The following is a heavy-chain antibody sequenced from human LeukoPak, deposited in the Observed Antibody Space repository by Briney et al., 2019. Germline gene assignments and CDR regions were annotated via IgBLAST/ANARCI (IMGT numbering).Heavy chain of an antibody. CDR3: ATDRDYSNTERGFDY. D-gene: IGHD4-11*01. CDR1: GYTFTDYY. CDR2: INPNSGET. V-gene: IGHV1-2*02. Sequence: ASVKVSCKTSGYTFTDYYIHWVRQAPGQGLEWMGWINPNSGETNSAQKFQGRVTMAGDTAIRTAYMALSRLTSDDTAVYYCATDRDYSNTERGFDYWGQGTLVTVSS. J-gene: IGHJ4*02.